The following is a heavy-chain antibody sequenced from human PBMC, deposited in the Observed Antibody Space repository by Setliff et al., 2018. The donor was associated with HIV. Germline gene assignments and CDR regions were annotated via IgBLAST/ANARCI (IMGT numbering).Heavy chain of an antibody. CDR3: ARMRGGHNIREGAFDI. CDR2: MSTDNGNT. J-gene: IGHJ3*02. CDR1: GYSFSSYG. Sequence: ASVKVSCKASGYSFSSYGIGWVRLAPGQGLEWMGWMSTDNGNTNYAQKVQGRVTMTTDTGTRTAYMELRSLRSDDTAMYYCARMRGGHNIREGAFDIWGQGTMVT. D-gene: IGHD1-20*01. V-gene: IGHV1-18*01.